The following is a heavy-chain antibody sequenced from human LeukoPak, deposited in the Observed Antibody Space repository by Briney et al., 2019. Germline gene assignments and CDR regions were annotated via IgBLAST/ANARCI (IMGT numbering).Heavy chain of an antibody. CDR3: ARATRADYTNYRAGWFDP. CDR2: IYSGGTT. D-gene: IGHD4-11*01. J-gene: IGHJ5*02. V-gene: IGHV3-53*01. Sequence: QPGGSLRLSCAASGFTVITNYMTWVRQAPGKGLEWVSVIYSGGTTYYADSVKGRFTISRDTSNNTLFLQMNSLRAEDTAVYYCARATRADYTNYRAGWFDPWGQGTQVTVSS. CDR1: GFTVITNY.